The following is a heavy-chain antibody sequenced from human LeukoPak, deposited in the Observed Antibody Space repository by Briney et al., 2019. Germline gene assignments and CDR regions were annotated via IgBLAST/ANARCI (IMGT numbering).Heavy chain of an antibody. CDR1: GFTFSSYA. V-gene: IGHV3-23*01. CDR3: AKASGSYFWSFDY. D-gene: IGHD1-26*01. Sequence: GGSLRLSCAASGFTFSSYAMSWVRQAPGKGLEWVSAISGSGDSTYSTDSVKGRFTISRDNSKNTLYLQINSLRAEDTAVYYCAKASGSYFWSFDYWGQGTLVTVSS. CDR2: ISGSGDST. J-gene: IGHJ4*02.